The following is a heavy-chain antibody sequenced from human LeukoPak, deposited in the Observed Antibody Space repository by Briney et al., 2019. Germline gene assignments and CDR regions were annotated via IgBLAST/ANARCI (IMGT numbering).Heavy chain of an antibody. V-gene: IGHV3-23*01. CDR2: ISGSGGST. D-gene: IGHD3-22*01. CDR1: GFTFSSYA. J-gene: IGHJ4*02. CDR3: AKALNYYDSSLDY. Sequence: PGGCLRLSCAASGFTFSSYAMSWVRQAPGKGLEWVSAISGSGGSTYYADSVKGRFTISRDNSKNTLYLQMNSLRAEDTAVYYCAKALNYYDSSLDYWGQGTLVTVSP.